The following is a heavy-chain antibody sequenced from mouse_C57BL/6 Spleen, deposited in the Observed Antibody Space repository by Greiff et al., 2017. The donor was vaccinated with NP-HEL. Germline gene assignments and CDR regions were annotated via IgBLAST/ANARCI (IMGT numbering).Heavy chain of an antibody. V-gene: IGHV1-4*01. Sequence: VQLQESGAELARPGASVKMSCKASGYTFTSYTMHWVKQRPGQGLEWIGYINPSSGYTKYNQKFKDKATLTADKSSSTAYMQLSSLTSEDSAVYYCAREGSSHGYYAMDYWGQGTSVTVSS. CDR2: INPSSGYT. J-gene: IGHJ4*01. CDR3: AREGSSHGYYAMDY. CDR1: GYTFTSYT. D-gene: IGHD1-1*01.